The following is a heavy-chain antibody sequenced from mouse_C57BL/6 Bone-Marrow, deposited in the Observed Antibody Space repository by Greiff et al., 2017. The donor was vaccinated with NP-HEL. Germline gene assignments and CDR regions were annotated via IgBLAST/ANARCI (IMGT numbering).Heavy chain of an antibody. V-gene: IGHV3-6*01. J-gene: IGHJ4*01. CDR3: GYDGYFLYAMDY. CDR1: GYSITSGYY. Sequence: EVQVVESGPGLVKPSPSLSLTCSVTGYSITSGYYWNWIRQFPGNKLEWMGYISYDGSNNYNPSLKNRISITRDTSKNQFFLKLNSVTTEDTATYYGGYDGYFLYAMDYGGQGPSVTVSS. D-gene: IGHD2-3*01. CDR2: ISYDGSN.